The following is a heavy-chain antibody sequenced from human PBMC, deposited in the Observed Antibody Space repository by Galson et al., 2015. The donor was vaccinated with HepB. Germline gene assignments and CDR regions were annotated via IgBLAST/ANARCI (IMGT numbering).Heavy chain of an antibody. CDR3: ARALSGTIPYFYYGMDV. V-gene: IGHV3-21*01. J-gene: IGHJ6*02. CDR1: GFTFSNYN. D-gene: IGHD1-20*01. Sequence: SLRLSCAASGFTFSNYNMNWVRQAPGKGLEWVSSISTSSSYTYYADLVKGRFTISRDNAKNSLYLQMNSLRAEDTAVYYCARALSGTIPYFYYGMDVWGQGTTVTVSS. CDR2: ISTSSSYT.